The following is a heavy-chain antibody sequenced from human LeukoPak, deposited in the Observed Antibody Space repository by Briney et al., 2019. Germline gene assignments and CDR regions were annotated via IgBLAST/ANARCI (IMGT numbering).Heavy chain of an antibody. CDR1: GFTFSRYS. D-gene: IGHD3-3*02. CDR2: IYFTGNHI. V-gene: IGHV3-21*01. Sequence: GGSLRLSCVPSGFTFSRYSMRWVRQAPGKGLEWVSSIYFTGNHISYADSVKGRFTISRDNAKNSLYLQMDSLRAEDTAVYYCAREFSTVGNFDYWGQGTLVTVSS. CDR3: AREFSTVGNFDY. J-gene: IGHJ4*02.